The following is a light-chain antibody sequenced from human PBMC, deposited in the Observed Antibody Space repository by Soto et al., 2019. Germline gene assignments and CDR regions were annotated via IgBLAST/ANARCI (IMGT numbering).Light chain of an antibody. V-gene: IGKV3-11*01. CDR2: DAS. Sequence: EILLTQSPGTLSLSPGERAILSCRASQSVSSNLLAWYQKKPGQAPRLLLYDASNRATGIPARFSGSGSGTDLTLTISSLETEDFAVYYCQQRSNWPPWTFGQGTKVDI. CDR3: QQRSNWPPWT. J-gene: IGKJ1*01. CDR1: QSVSSN.